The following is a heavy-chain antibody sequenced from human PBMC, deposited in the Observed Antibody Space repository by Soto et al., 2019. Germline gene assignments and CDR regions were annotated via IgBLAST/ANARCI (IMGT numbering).Heavy chain of an antibody. V-gene: IGHV1-46*01. CDR3: ARDDYSNYWFDP. CDR1: GYTFTSYG. CDR2: INPSGGST. Sequence: ASVKVSCKASGYTFTSYGISWVRQAPGQGLEWTGIINPSGGSTSYAQKFQGRVTMTRDTSTSTVYMELSSLRSEDTAVYYCARDDYSNYWFDPWGQGTLVTVSS. J-gene: IGHJ5*02. D-gene: IGHD4-4*01.